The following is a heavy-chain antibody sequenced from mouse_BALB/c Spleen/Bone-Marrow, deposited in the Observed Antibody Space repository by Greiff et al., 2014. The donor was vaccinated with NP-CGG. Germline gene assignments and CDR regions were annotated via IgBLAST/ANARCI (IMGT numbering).Heavy chain of an antibody. V-gene: IGHV1-14*01. CDR2: INPYNDGT. CDR3: AREDGYYGMDY. D-gene: IGHD2-3*01. J-gene: IGHJ4*01. CDR1: GYTFTSYV. Sequence: VQLQQSGPELVKPGASVKMSCKASGYTFTSYVLHWVEQKPGQGLEWIGYINPYNDGTKSNEKFKGKATLTSDKSSSTAYMELSSLTSEDSAVYYCAREDGYYGMDYWGQGASVTVSS.